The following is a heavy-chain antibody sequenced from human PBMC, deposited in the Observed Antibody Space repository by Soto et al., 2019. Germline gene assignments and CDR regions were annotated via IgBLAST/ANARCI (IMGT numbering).Heavy chain of an antibody. V-gene: IGHV1-18*01. D-gene: IGHD3-10*01. CDR3: ARDRIGSYYGSGSCDP. CDR2: ISAYNGNT. CDR1: GYTFTSYG. J-gene: IGHJ5*02. Sequence: QVPLVQSGAEVKKPGASVKVSWKASGYTFTSYGISWVRQAPGQGLEWMGWISAYNGNTNYAQKLQGRVTMTTDTSTSTAYMELRSLRSDDTAVYYCARDRIGSYYGSGSCDPWGQGTLVTVSS.